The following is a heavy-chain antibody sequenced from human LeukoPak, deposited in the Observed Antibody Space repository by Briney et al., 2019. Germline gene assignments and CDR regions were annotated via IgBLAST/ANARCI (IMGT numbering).Heavy chain of an antibody. D-gene: IGHD3-16*01. J-gene: IGHJ4*02. CDR2: ISYDGSNK. Sequence: GGSLTLSCAASGFTFSSYAMTWVRRAPGKGLEWVAGISYDGSNKYYADSVKGRITISRDNSKNTLYLQMNSLRAEDTAVCYCARCVWGSSDFFDYWGQGTLVTVSS. CDR3: ARCVWGSSDFFDY. V-gene: IGHV3-30*03. CDR1: GFTFSSYA.